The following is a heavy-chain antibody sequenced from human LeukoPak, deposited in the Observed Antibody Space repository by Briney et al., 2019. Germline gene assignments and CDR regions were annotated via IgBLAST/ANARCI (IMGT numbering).Heavy chain of an antibody. CDR3: ARLRGAYGSGTAYYFDY. Sequence: SETLSLTCNVSGGSISSYYWTCVRQPTGKGLEWIGYIYHSGSTNYNLPRKSRVTISVDMSRNQFSLKVYTMTAADTAVYYCARLRGAYGSGTAYYFDYWGQGTQVTVSS. J-gene: IGHJ4*02. V-gene: IGHV4-59*01. CDR1: GGSISSYY. D-gene: IGHD3-10*01. CDR2: IYHSGST.